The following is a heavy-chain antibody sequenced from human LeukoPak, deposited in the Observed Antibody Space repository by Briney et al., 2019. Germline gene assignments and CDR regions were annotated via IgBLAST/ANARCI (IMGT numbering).Heavy chain of an antibody. V-gene: IGHV3-53*01. D-gene: IGHD3-9*01. Sequence: GGSLRLSCAASGFTVSSNYMTWVRQAPGKGLEWVSHIYSGGSTYYADSVKGRFTISRDNSKNTLYVQMNSLRAEDTAVYYCARAPLRYFDWLSYYFDYWGQGTLVTVSS. CDR3: ARAPLRYFDWLSYYFDY. J-gene: IGHJ4*02. CDR2: IYSGGST. CDR1: GFTVSSNY.